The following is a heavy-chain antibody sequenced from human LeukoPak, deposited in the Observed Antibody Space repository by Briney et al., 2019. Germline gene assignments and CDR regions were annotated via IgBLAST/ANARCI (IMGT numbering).Heavy chain of an antibody. V-gene: IGHV3-7*01. Sequence: QPGGSLRLSCAASGFTFSSYWMSWVRQAPGKGLEWVANIKQDGSEKYYVDSVKGRFTISRDNAKNSLYLQMNSLRAEDTAVYYCARPPYTAMALDAFDIWGQGTMVTVSS. J-gene: IGHJ3*02. CDR1: GFTFSSYW. CDR3: ARPPYTAMALDAFDI. D-gene: IGHD5-18*01. CDR2: IKQDGSEK.